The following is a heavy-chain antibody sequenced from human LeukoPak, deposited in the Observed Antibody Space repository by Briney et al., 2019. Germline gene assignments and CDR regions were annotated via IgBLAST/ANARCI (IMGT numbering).Heavy chain of an antibody. D-gene: IGHD4-17*01. CDR3: ARGDYGVHYFDY. V-gene: IGHV4-4*07. CDR1: GGSISSYY. J-gene: IGHJ4*02. CDR2: IYTSGST. Sequence: PAETLSLTCTVSGGSISSYYWSWIRQPAGKGLEWIGRIYTSGSTNYNPSLKSRVTISVDKSKNQFSLKLSSVTAADTAVYYCARGDYGVHYFDYWGQGTLVTVSS.